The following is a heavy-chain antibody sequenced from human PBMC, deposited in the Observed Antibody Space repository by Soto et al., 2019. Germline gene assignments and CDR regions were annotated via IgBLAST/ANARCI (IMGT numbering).Heavy chain of an antibody. V-gene: IGHV4-59*08. J-gene: IGHJ4*02. CDR1: GASITNYY. CDR2: VHHSGGT. Sequence: SETLSLTCTVSGASITNYYWSWIRQPPGKGPEWIGYVHHSGGTYYNPSLKSRVTISLDTSKNQFSLKLSSVTAADTAVYYCARRYGVYFDYWGQGTLVTVSS. CDR3: ARRYGVYFDY. D-gene: IGHD4-17*01.